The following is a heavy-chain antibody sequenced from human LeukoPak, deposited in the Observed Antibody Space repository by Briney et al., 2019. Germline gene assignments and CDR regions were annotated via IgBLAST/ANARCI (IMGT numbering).Heavy chain of an antibody. J-gene: IGHJ4*02. Sequence: PGGSLRLSCAASGFTFSSYGMNWVRQAPGKGLEWVSYISTTSSTIYYADSVKGRFTMSRDNAKNSLYLQMDSLRDEDTAVYYCARGKEKWPDHFDYWGQGSLVTVSS. CDR3: ARGKEKWPDHFDY. D-gene: IGHD5-12*01. CDR2: ISTTSSTI. CDR1: GFTFSSYG. V-gene: IGHV3-48*02.